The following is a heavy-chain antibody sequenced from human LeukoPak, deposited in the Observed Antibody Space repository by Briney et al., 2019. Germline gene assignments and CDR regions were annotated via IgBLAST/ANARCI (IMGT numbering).Heavy chain of an antibody. Sequence: GRSLRLSCAASGFTFSSYGMHWVRQAPGKGLEWVAVISYDGSNKYFADSVKGRVTISRETSKNTLYLQMKRLRAEDTAVYYCAKGNRRFLEWLFRPDYYMDVRGKAATVTVSS. D-gene: IGHD3-3*01. CDR1: GFTFSSYG. CDR2: ISYDGSNK. V-gene: IGHV3-30*18. CDR3: AKGNRRFLEWLFRPDYYMDV. J-gene: IGHJ6*03.